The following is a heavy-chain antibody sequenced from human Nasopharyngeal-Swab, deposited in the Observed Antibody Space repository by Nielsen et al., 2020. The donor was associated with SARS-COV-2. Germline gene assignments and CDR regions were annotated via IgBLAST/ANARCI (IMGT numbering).Heavy chain of an antibody. V-gene: IGHV3-30*18. J-gene: IGHJ4*02. D-gene: IGHD1-26*01. CDR2: ISYDGSNK. CDR1: GFTFSSYG. CDR3: AKEPSSGSYPS. Sequence: EGSLRLSCAASGFTFSSYGMHWVRQAPGKGLEWVAVISYDGSNKYYADSVKGRFTISRDNSKNTLYLQMNSLRAEDTAVYYCAKEPSSGSYPSWGQGTLVTVSS.